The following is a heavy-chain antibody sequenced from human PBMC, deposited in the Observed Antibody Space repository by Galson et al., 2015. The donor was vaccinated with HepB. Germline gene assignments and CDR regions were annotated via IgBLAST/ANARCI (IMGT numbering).Heavy chain of an antibody. J-gene: IGHJ4*02. CDR3: VRIGRESAFDY. D-gene: IGHD1-26*01. CDR1: GGSISSGGYS. V-gene: IGHV4-30-2*01. Sequence: TLSLTCAVSGGSISSGGYSWSWIRQPPGEGLEWIGYIYRSGSTYYNASLESRVTISVDRSKSQFPLKLRSVTAADTAVYYCVRIGRESAFDYWGQGTLVTVSS. CDR2: IYRSGST.